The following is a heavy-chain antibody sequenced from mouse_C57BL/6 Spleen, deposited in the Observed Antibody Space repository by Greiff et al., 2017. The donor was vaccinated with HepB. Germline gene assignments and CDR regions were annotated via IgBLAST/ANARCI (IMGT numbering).Heavy chain of an antibody. V-gene: IGHV1-26*01. CDR3: ARSNYGYDGYAMDY. CDR2: INPNNGGT. Sequence: VQLQQSGPELVKPGASVKISCKASGYTFTDYYMNWVKQSHGKSLEWIGDINPNNGGTSYNQKFKGKATLTVDKSSSTAYMELRSLTSEDSAVYYCARSNYGYDGYAMDYWGQGTSVTVSS. CDR1: GYTFTDYY. J-gene: IGHJ4*01. D-gene: IGHD2-2*01.